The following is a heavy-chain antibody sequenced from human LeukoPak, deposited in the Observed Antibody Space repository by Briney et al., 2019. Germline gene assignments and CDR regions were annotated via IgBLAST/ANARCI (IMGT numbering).Heavy chain of an antibody. J-gene: IGHJ4*02. CDR1: GYTFTSCD. D-gene: IGHD3-16*02. Sequence: AASVKVSCKASGYTFTSCDINWVRQATGQGLEWMGWMNPNSGNTGYAQKFQGRVTMTRNTSISTAYMELSSLRSEDTAVYYCATYLEWLSLYYWGQGTLVTVSS. CDR3: ATYLEWLSLYY. V-gene: IGHV1-8*01. CDR2: MNPNSGNT.